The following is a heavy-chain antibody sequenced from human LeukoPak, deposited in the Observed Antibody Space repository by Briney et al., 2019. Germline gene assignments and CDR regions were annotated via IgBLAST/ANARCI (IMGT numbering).Heavy chain of an antibody. Sequence: GGSLRLSCAASGFTFNSYGMHWVRQAPGKGLEWVAFIRYGGNNKYYADSVQGRFTISRDNSKNTLYLQMNSLRAEDTAVYYCARDRDCHYFDYWGQGTLVTVSS. V-gene: IGHV3-30*02. J-gene: IGHJ4*02. D-gene: IGHD2-21*02. CDR3: ARDRDCHYFDY. CDR1: GFTFNSYG. CDR2: IRYGGNNK.